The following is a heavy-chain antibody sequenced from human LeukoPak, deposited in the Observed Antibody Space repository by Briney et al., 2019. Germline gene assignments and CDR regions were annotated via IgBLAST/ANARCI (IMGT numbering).Heavy chain of an antibody. V-gene: IGHV4-59*01. CDR2: IYYSGST. D-gene: IGHD2-21*02. J-gene: IGHJ2*01. Sequence: SETLSLTCTVSGGSISSYYWSWIRQPPGKGLEWIGYIYYSGSTNYNPSLKSRVTISVDTSKNQFSLKLSSVTAADTAVYYCASTLAYCGGDCYSPAPYWYFDLWGRGTLVTVSS. CDR1: GGSISSYY. CDR3: ASTLAYCGGDCYSPAPYWYFDL.